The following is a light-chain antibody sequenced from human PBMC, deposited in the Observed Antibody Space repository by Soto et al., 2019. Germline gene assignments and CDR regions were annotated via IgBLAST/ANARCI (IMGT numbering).Light chain of an antibody. Sequence: QSALTQPPSVSGAPGPRVTISFTGSSSNIGAGYDVHWYQQLPGTAPKLLIYGNSNRPSGVPDRFSGSKSGTSASLAITGLQAEDEADYYCQSYDSSLRGYVFGTGTKVTVL. CDR3: QSYDSSLRGYV. J-gene: IGLJ1*01. CDR1: SSNIGAGYD. CDR2: GNS. V-gene: IGLV1-40*01.